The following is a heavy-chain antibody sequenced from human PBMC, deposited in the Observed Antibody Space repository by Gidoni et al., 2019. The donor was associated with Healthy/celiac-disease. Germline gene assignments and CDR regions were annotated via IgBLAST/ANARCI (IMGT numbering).Heavy chain of an antibody. CDR2: IIPIFGTA. Sequence: QVQLVQSGAEVKKPGSSVKVSCKASGGTFSSYAISWVRQAPGQGREWMGGIIPIFGTANYAQKSRGRVRFPADDSTSPPYMERRSLRSEYPAVYFGAVGARGSSRCLGVGVVAPDYWGQGTLVTVSS. CDR3: AVGARGSSRCLGVGVVAPDY. D-gene: IGHD3-16*01. J-gene: IGHJ4*02. CDR1: GGTFSSYA. V-gene: IGHV1-69*01.